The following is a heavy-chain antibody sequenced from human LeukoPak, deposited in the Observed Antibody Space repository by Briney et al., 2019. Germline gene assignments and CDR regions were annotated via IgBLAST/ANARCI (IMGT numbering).Heavy chain of an antibody. CDR1: GFTFIDYD. Sequence: TGGSLRLSRAASGFTFIDYDMHWVRHVIGKGLEWVSAIGIRGDTHYSGSVKGRFTISRENAESSLYLQMNSLRAEDTAVYYCARGGIQVSGIDEFDYWGQGTLVTVSS. CDR2: IGIRGDT. CDR3: ARGGIQVSGIDEFDY. D-gene: IGHD6-19*01. J-gene: IGHJ4*02. V-gene: IGHV3-13*01.